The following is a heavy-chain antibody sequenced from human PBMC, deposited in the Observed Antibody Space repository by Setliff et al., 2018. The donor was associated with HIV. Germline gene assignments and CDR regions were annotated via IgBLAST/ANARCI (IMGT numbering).Heavy chain of an antibody. J-gene: IGHJ4*02. D-gene: IGHD3-22*01. Sequence: PSETLSLTCTVSDSGTYYWSWIRQPAGKGLEWIGRVSSRGDTNYNPSRKSRVTISVDTSKNQFSLKLSSVTAADTAVYYCARDVLDLVISVYGFWGQGIPVTVSS. CDR2: VSSRGDT. CDR3: ARDVLDLVISVYGF. V-gene: IGHV4-4*07. CDR1: DSGTYY.